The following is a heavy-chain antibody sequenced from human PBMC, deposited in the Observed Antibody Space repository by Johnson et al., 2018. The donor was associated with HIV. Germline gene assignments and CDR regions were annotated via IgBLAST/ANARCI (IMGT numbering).Heavy chain of an antibody. D-gene: IGHD3-22*01. V-gene: IGHV3-66*01. CDR2: IYSGGST. CDR1: GFTVSSNY. J-gene: IGHJ3*02. Sequence: VQLVESGGGLVQPGGSLRLSCAASGFTVSSNYMSWVRQAPGKGLEWVSVIYSGGSTYYADSVKGRFTISRATSKNTLYLQMNSLRAEDTAVYYCARGTPGDYDSSGYYRGSEAFDIWGQGTMVTVSS. CDR3: ARGTPGDYDSSGYYRGSEAFDI.